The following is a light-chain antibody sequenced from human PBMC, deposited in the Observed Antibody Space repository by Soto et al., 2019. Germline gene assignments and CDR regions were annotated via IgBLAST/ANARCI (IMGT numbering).Light chain of an antibody. Sequence: EIVLTQSPGTLSLSPGERATLSCRASQSVSSSYLAWYQQKPGQAPRLLIYGASSRATGIPDRFSGSGSGTHFTLSISRLEAEDFAVYYCQQYGSSCTFGQGTKVEIK. J-gene: IGKJ1*01. CDR2: GAS. V-gene: IGKV3-20*01. CDR1: QSVSSSY. CDR3: QQYGSSCT.